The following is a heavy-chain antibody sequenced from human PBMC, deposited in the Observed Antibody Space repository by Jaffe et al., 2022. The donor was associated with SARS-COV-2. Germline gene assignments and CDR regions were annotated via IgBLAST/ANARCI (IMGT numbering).Heavy chain of an antibody. V-gene: IGHV4-59*01. Sequence: QVQLQESGPGLVKPSETLSLTCTVSGGSISSYYWSWIRQPPGKGLEWIGYIYYSGSTNYNPSLKSRVTISVDTSKNQFSLKLSSVTAADTAVYYCARETNAVAGTMDYYYYMDVWGKGTTVTVSS. CDR1: GGSISSYY. CDR2: IYYSGST. CDR3: ARETNAVAGTMDYYYYMDV. J-gene: IGHJ6*03. D-gene: IGHD6-19*01.